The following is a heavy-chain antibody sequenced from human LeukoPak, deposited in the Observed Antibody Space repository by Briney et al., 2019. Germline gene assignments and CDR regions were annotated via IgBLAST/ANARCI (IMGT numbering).Heavy chain of an antibody. D-gene: IGHD3-22*01. CDR3: ARDKDYYDSSGYHYYYGMDV. J-gene: IGHJ6*02. V-gene: IGHV3-33*01. Sequence: GGSLRRSCAASGLTFSDYGMNWVRQAPGKGLEWVALIRYDGSYKYYADSVKGRFTISRDNSKNTLYLQMNSLRAEDTAVYYCARDKDYYDSSGYHYYYGMDVWGQGTTVTVSS. CDR2: IRYDGSYK. CDR1: GLTFSDYG.